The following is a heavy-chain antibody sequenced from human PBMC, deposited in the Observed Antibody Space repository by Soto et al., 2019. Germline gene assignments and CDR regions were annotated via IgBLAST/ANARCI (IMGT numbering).Heavy chain of an antibody. V-gene: IGHV3-74*01. CDR1: GFSFSSYW. J-gene: IGHJ5*02. CDR3: ARVLSGSWNWFDP. Sequence: EVQLVESGGGLVQPGGSLRLSCAASGFSFSSYWMHWVRQAPGKGLVWVSRVNPDGSSTNSAEPVRGRFTISRDNAKNTAYLQMNSLRAEDTAVYYCARVLSGSWNWFDPWGQGTLVTVSS. CDR2: VNPDGSST. D-gene: IGHD6-13*01.